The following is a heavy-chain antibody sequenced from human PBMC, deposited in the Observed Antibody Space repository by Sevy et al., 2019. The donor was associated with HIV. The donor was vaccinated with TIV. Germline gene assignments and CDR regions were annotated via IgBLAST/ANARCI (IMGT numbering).Heavy chain of an antibody. Sequence: GGSLRLSCAASGFTFNTYAMNWVRQAPGKGLEWVSHISLSRSFIYQADSVKGRFTISRDNAKNSLYLQMNSLRDEDTAVYYCAREHFFAMDVWGQGITVTVSS. J-gene: IGHJ6*02. CDR2: ISLSRSFI. V-gene: IGHV3-48*02. CDR1: GFTFNTYA. CDR3: AREHFFAMDV.